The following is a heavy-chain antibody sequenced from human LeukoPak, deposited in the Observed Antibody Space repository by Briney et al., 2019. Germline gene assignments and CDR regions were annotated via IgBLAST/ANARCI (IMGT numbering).Heavy chain of an antibody. CDR3: ARGLDWFDP. J-gene: IGHJ5*02. Sequence: ASETLSLTCTVSGGSINSGDYYWSWIRQPPGKGLEWIGYIYYSGSTYYNPSLKSRVTISVDTSKNQFSLKLTSVTAADTAVYYCARGLDWFDPWGQGTLVTVSS. CDR2: IYYSGST. D-gene: IGHD5/OR15-5a*01. V-gene: IGHV4-30-4*08. CDR1: GGSINSGDYY.